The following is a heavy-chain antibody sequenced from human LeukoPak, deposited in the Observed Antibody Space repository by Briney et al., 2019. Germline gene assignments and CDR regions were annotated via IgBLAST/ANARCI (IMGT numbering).Heavy chain of an antibody. Sequence: SETLSLTCTVSGGSISSYYWSWIRQPPGKGLEWIGYIYHSGSTKYNPSLKSRVTISVDTSKKQFSLKLSSVTAADTAVYYCARFNFPLYSSSHNWFDPWGQGILVTVSS. J-gene: IGHJ5*02. CDR2: IYHSGST. D-gene: IGHD6-13*01. V-gene: IGHV4-59*01. CDR1: GGSISSYY. CDR3: ARFNFPLYSSSHNWFDP.